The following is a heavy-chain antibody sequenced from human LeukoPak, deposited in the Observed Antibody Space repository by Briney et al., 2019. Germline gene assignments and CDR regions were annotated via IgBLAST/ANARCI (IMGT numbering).Heavy chain of an antibody. CDR3: ARESCSSTSCYADGHDY. CDR1: GFTFSSYS. CDR2: ISSSSSTI. D-gene: IGHD2-2*01. V-gene: IGHV3-48*02. J-gene: IGHJ4*02. Sequence: GGSLRLSRAASGFTFSSYSMNWVRQAPGKGLEWVSYISSSSSTIYYADSVKGRFTISRDNAKNSLYLQMNSLRDEDTAVYYCARESCSSTSCYADGHDYWGQGTLVTVSS.